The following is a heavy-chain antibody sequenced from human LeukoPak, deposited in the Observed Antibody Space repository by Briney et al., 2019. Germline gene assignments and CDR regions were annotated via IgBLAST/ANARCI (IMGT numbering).Heavy chain of an antibody. D-gene: IGHD3-10*01. CDR1: GGSISSDGYY. J-gene: IGHJ3*01. CDR3: ASPMTLVVRGLAGIDAFDV. Sequence: SETLSLTCTVSGGSISSDGYYWSWIRQPPGKGLEWIGHIYYTGSTHYNASLKSRVTISVDRSKNQVSLNLNSVTAADTAVYYCASPMTLVVRGLAGIDAFDVWGQGTMVTVSS. V-gene: IGHV4-30-2*01. CDR2: IYYTGST.